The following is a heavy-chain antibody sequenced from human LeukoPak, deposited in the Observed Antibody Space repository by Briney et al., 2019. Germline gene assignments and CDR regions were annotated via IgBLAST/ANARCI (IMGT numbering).Heavy chain of an antibody. D-gene: IGHD6-19*01. J-gene: IGHJ4*02. CDR3: ATTDHSSGWCIDY. Sequence: PSETLSLTCTVSGGSISSYYWSWIRQPPGKGPEWNGEINHSGSTNYNPSLKSRVTISVDASKNQFSLKLSSVTAADTAVYYCATTDHSSGWCIDYWGQGTLVTVSS. CDR1: GGSISSYY. CDR2: INHSGST. V-gene: IGHV4-34*01.